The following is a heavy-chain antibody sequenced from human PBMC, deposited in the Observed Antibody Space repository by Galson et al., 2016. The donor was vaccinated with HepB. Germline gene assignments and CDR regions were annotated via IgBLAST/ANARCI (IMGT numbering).Heavy chain of an antibody. Sequence: SLRLSCAASGFTFRNFGIHWVRQAPGKGLEWVAVVSSDGLKTLYVGSVSGRLTISRDNSKNTAYLQMNYLRPDDTAVYYCVKDLGVGTTTTDAFDIWGQGTMVAVSS. J-gene: IGHJ3*02. CDR2: VSSDGLKT. V-gene: IGHV3-30*18. CDR3: VKDLGVGTTTTDAFDI. CDR1: GFTFRNFG. D-gene: IGHD1-26*01.